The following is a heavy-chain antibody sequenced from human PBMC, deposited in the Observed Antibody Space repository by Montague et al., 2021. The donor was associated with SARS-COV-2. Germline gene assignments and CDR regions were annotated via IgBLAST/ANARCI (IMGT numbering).Heavy chain of an antibody. CDR3: ARKGSGRSDLAY. D-gene: IGHD1-26*01. V-gene: IGHV4/OR15-8*01. CDR2: FLHTRST. Sequence: SETLSLTCVVFGYCITSEDWRSRRLHSREKRLSYVGFFLHTRSTKYKPSLKGRVSMSVDKSWNQFSLRLTFVTAADTANYYCARKGSGRSDLAYWGQGTLVTVSS. CDR1: GYCITSEDW. J-gene: IGHJ4*02.